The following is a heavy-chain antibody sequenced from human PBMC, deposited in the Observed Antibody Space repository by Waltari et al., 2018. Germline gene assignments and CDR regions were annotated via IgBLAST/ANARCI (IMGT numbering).Heavy chain of an antibody. CDR2: MNPNSGNT. CDR1: GYTFTSYD. V-gene: IGHV1-8*03. CDR3: ARGGFGSNWNFASPYYYYMDV. D-gene: IGHD1-7*01. Sequence: QVQLVQSGAEVKKPGASVKVSCKASGYTFTSYDINWVRQATGQGLEWMGWMNPNSGNTGYAQKFQGRVTITRNTSISTAYMELSSLRSEDTAVYYCARGGFGSNWNFASPYYYYMDVWGKGTTVTISS. J-gene: IGHJ6*03.